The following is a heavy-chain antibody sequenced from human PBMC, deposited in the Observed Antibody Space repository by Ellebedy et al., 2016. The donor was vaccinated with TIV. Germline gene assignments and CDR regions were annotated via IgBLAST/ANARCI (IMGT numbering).Heavy chain of an antibody. Sequence: ASVKVSCXASGYTFTGYYMHWVRQAPGQGLEWMGWINPNSGGTNYAQKFQGRVTMTRDTSISTAYMELSSLRSEDTAVYYCARGMDQLLNYYYYMDVWGKGTTVTVSS. CDR2: INPNSGGT. CDR1: GYTFTGYY. CDR3: ARGMDQLLNYYYYMDV. D-gene: IGHD2-2*01. J-gene: IGHJ6*03. V-gene: IGHV1-2*02.